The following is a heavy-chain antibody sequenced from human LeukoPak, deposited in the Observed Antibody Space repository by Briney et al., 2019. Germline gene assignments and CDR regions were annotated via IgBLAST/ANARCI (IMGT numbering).Heavy chain of an antibody. CDR2: IIGNGGST. CDR1: RFTFSSYA. V-gene: IGHV3-23*01. Sequence: PGGSLRLSCAASRFTFSSYAISCVRQAPGKGLEWVSSIIGNGGSTYYAVSVQGRFTISRDNYKNTLYLQMNSLKVEDTAVYYCAKNRWAARIIIDAFDIWGQGTMVTVSS. D-gene: IGHD6-6*01. J-gene: IGHJ3*02. CDR3: AKNRWAARIIIDAFDI.